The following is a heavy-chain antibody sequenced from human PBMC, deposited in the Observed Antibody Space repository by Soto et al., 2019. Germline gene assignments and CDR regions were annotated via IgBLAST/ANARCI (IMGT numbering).Heavy chain of an antibody. V-gene: IGHV3-53*01. CDR2: IYSGGST. CDR1: GFTVSSNY. Sequence: GGSLRLSCAASGFTVSSNYMSWVRQAPGKGLEWVSGIYSGGSTYYADSVKGRFTISRDNSKKTLYLQMNSLRAEDTAVYYCASLRGYSYGYSDYWGQGTLVTVSS. D-gene: IGHD5-18*01. J-gene: IGHJ4*02. CDR3: ASLRGYSYGYSDY.